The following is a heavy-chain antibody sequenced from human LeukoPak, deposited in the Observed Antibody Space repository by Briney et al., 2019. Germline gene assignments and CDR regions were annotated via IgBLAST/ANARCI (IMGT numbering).Heavy chain of an antibody. Sequence: GGSLRLSCAASGFTFSSYSMNWVRQAPGKGLEWVSSISSSSSYIYYADSVKGRFTISRDNAKNSLYLQMNSLRAEDTAVYYCARDFREPLLRSGYWADYWGQGTLVTVSS. D-gene: IGHD3-22*01. CDR3: ARDFREPLLRSGYWADY. J-gene: IGHJ4*02. V-gene: IGHV3-21*01. CDR1: GFTFSSYS. CDR2: ISSSSSYI.